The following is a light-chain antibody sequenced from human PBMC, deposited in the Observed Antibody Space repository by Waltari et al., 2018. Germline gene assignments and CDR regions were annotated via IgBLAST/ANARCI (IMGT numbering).Light chain of an antibody. CDR2: RNK. J-gene: IGLJ1*01. V-gene: IGLV1-47*01. CDR1: ISNLGRNY. CDR3: ASWDESHYV. Sequence: QSVLTQPPSASETPGQRVIIPCSGSISNLGRNYLYLYQQPPGTAPKLPLYRNKQRPSGVPDRFSGSKSGTSASLAISGLRSEDEGVYYCASWDESHYVFGSGTRVTVV.